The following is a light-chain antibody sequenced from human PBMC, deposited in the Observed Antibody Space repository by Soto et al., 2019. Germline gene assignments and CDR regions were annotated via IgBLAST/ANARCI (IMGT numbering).Light chain of an antibody. J-gene: IGLJ1*01. V-gene: IGLV2-23*02. CDR1: SSDVGSYNL. CDR3: CSNGGASTTYV. Sequence: QSVLTQPASVSGSPGKSITLSCTGTSSDVGSYNLVSWYQQHPGKAPKLMIYEVNKRPSGVSNRFSGSKSGNTASLTISGLQAEDEADYYCCSNGGASTTYVFGTGTKVTV. CDR2: EVN.